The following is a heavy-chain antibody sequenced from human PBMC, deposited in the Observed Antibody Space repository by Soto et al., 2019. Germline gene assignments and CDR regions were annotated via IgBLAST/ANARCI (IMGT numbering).Heavy chain of an antibody. J-gene: IGHJ6*03. Sequence: GGSLRLSCTASGFTFGDYAMSWFRQAPGKGLEWVGFIRSKAYGGTTEYAAFVKGRFTITRDDSKGIAYLKMNSLKTEDTAVYYCTSDRDTYYYGSGSYNTRTYYYYLDVWGKGTTVTVSS. CDR1: GFTFGDYA. CDR3: TSDRDTYYYGSGSYNTRTYYYYLDV. D-gene: IGHD3-10*01. CDR2: IRSKAYGGTT. V-gene: IGHV3-49*03.